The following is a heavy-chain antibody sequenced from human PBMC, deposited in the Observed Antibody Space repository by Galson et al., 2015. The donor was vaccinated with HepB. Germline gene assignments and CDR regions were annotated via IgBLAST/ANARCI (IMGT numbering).Heavy chain of an antibody. Sequence: SLRLSCAASGFIFDDYAMHWVRQAPGKGLEWVSGIIWNSGSIGYADSVKGRFAISRDNAKNSLYLQMNSLRAEDTALYYCAEGYSSEAKEFNYSSSGMDVWGQGTTVTVSS. CDR1: GFIFDDYA. D-gene: IGHD4-11*01. CDR3: AEGYSSEAKEFNYSSSGMDV. V-gene: IGHV3-9*01. J-gene: IGHJ6*02. CDR2: IIWNSGSI.